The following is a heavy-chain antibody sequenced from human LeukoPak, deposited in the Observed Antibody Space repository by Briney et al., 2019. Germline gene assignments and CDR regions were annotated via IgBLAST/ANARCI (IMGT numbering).Heavy chain of an antibody. V-gene: IGHV3-30*14. CDR2: ISYDGSNK. CDR3: ARASDYYDSSGYYYFDY. J-gene: IGHJ4*02. D-gene: IGHD3-22*01. CDR1: GFTFSSYA. Sequence: GGSLRLSCAASGFTFSSYAMHWVRQAPGKGLEWVAVISYDGSNKYYADSVEGRFTISRDNSKNTLYLQMNSLRAEDTAVYYRARASDYYDSSGYYYFDYWGQGTLVTVSS.